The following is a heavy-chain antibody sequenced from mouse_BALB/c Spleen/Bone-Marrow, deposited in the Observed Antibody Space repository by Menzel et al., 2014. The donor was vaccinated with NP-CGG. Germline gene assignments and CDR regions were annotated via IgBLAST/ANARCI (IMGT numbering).Heavy chain of an antibody. J-gene: IGHJ4*01. Sequence: VQLVESGAELVKPGASVKLSCTASGFNIKDTYMHWVKQRPEQGLEWIGRIDPANGNTKYDPKFQGKATITADTSSNTAYLQLSGLTSEDTAVYYCARWEYYAMDYWGQGTSVTVSS. D-gene: IGHD4-1*01. V-gene: IGHV14-3*02. CDR2: IDPANGNT. CDR3: ARWEYYAMDY. CDR1: GFNIKDTY.